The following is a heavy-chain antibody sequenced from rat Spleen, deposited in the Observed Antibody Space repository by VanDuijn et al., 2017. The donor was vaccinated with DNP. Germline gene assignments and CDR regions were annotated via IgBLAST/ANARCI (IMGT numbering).Heavy chain of an antibody. D-gene: IGHD1-4*01. CDR2: IPNGGTNT. V-gene: IGHV5-31*01. CDR3: AGRPPPTRGPFDY. J-gene: IGHJ2*01. Sequence: EVQLVESGGGLVQPGRSLKLSCVASGFTFNDYWMTWIRQAPGKGLEWVASIPNGGTNTFYSDSVKGRFTISRDNATSTLYLQMNSLRSEHTATYYCAGRPPPTRGPFDYWGQGVMVTVSS. CDR1: GFTFNDYW.